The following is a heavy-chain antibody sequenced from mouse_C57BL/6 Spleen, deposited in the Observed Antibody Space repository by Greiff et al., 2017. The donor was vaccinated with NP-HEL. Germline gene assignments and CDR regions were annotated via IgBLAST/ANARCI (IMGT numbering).Heavy chain of an antibody. D-gene: IGHD1-1*01. Sequence: VQLQQPGAELVRPGTSVKLSCKASGYTFTSYWLHWVKQRPGQGLEWIGVIDPSDSYTNYNQKFQGKATLTVDTSSSTAYMQLSSLTSEDSAVYYCALYYYGSSYFAYWGQGTLVTVSA. V-gene: IGHV1-59*01. CDR3: ALYYYGSSYFAY. CDR2: IDPSDSYT. J-gene: IGHJ3*01. CDR1: GYTFTSYW.